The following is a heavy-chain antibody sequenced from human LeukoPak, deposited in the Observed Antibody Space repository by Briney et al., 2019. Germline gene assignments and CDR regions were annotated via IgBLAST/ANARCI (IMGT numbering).Heavy chain of an antibody. J-gene: IGHJ5*02. CDR1: GGSISSGDYY. V-gene: IGHV4-30-4*01. CDR3: ARGITVATGNWFDP. Sequence: SETLSLTCTVSGGSISSGDYYWSRIRQPPGKGLEWIGYIYYSGSTYYNPSLKSRVTISVDTSENQFSLKLSSVTAADTAVYYCARGITVATGNWFDPWGQGTLVTVSS. D-gene: IGHD4-23*01. CDR2: IYYSGST.